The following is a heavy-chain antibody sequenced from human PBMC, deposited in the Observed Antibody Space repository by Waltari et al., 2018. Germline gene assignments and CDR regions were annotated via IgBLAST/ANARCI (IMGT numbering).Heavy chain of an antibody. V-gene: IGHV3-7*01. CDR2: IKQDGSEK. J-gene: IGHJ4*02. Sequence: EVQLVESGGGLVQPGGSLRLSCAASGFTFSSYWMSWVRQAPGKGLAWVANIKQDGSEKYYGDSVKGRFTISRDNAKNSLYLQMNSLRAEDTAVYYCARDRYYDFWSDPGLASLYWGQGTLVTVSS. D-gene: IGHD3-3*01. CDR1: GFTFSSYW. CDR3: ARDRYYDFWSDPGLASLY.